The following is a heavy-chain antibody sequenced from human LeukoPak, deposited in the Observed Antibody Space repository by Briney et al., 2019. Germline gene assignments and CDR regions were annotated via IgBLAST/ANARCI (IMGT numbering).Heavy chain of an antibody. CDR3: ARWKGEIVGRVAFDY. D-gene: IGHD3-22*01. J-gene: IGHJ4*02. CDR2: INHSGST. V-gene: IGHV4-34*01. CDR1: GGSISSYY. Sequence: SETLSLTCTVSGGSISSYYWSWIRQPPGKGLEWIGEINHSGSTNYNPSLKSRVTISVDTSKNQFSLKLSSVTAADTAVYYCARWKGEIVGRVAFDYWGQGTLVTVSS.